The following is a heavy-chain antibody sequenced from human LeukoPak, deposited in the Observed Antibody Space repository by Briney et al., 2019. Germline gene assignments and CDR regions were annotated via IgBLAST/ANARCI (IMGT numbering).Heavy chain of an antibody. V-gene: IGHV3-23*01. CDR3: ANYRSGGGGYYSGLKH. J-gene: IGHJ1*01. Sequence: GGSLRLSCAASGFTFSSYYLSWVRQPPGKGLEWVSAISGSGGSTYYPDSVKGVSTIFSTTSEHWLYLQMNSLRADDAVLYYCANYRSGGGGYYSGLKHWGQGTQVTVSS. CDR1: GFTFSSYY. D-gene: IGHD2-15*01. CDR2: ISGSGGST.